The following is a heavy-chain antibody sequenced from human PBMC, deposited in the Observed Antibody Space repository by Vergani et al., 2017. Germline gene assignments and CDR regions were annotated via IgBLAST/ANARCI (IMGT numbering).Heavy chain of an antibody. CDR2: IIPIFGTA. Sequence: QVQLVQSGAEVKKPGSSVKVSCKASGGTFSSYAISWVRQAPGQGLEWMGGIIPIFGTANYAQKFQGRVTITADESTSTVYMEMSSLRSEDTAVYYCARLEALQHKGYYYYYYMDVWGKGSTFTVS. V-gene: IGHV1-69*01. D-gene: IGHD4-11*01. CDR1: GGTFSSYA. CDR3: ARLEALQHKGYYYYYYMDV. J-gene: IGHJ6*03.